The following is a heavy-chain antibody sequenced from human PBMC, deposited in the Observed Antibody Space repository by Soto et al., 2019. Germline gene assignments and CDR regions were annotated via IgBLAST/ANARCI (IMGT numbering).Heavy chain of an antibody. Sequence: EASVKVSCKASGYTFTSYGISWVRQAPGQGLEWMGWISAYNGNTNYAQKLQGRVTMTTDTSTSTAYMELRSLRSDDTAVYYCARVSGSSWTHYYYYGMDVWGQGTTVTVSS. CDR3: ARVSGSSWTHYYYYGMDV. D-gene: IGHD6-13*01. CDR2: ISAYNGNT. CDR1: GYTFTSYG. J-gene: IGHJ6*02. V-gene: IGHV1-18*01.